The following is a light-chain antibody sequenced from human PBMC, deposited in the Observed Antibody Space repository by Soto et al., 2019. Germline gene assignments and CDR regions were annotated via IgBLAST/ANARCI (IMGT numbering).Light chain of an antibody. CDR1: QSVSSSS. CDR3: QQYGSSPRT. J-gene: IGKJ1*01. Sequence: EIVLTQSPGTLSLSPGERATLSCRVSQSVSSSSLAWYQQKRGQAPRLLIHGASSRATGIPDRFSGSGSGKDFTLTISRLEPEDFAVYYCQQYGSSPRTFGQGTKVEVK. CDR2: GAS. V-gene: IGKV3-20*01.